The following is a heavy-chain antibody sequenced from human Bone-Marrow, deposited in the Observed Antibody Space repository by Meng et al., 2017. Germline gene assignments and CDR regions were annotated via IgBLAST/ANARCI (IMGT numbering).Heavy chain of an antibody. Sequence: SETLSLTCAVYGGSFSGYYWSWIRQPPGKGLEWIGEINHSGSTNYNPSLKSRVTISVDTSKNQFSLKLSSVTAADTAVYYCARDRRWIQLWFAHGWFGPWGQGTLVTVSS. D-gene: IGHD5-18*01. CDR1: GGSFSGYY. CDR3: ARDRRWIQLWFAHGWFGP. CDR2: INHSGST. V-gene: IGHV4-34*01. J-gene: IGHJ5*02.